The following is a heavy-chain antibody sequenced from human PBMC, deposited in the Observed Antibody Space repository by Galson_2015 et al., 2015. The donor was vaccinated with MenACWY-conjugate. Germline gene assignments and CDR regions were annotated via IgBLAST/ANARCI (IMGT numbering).Heavy chain of an antibody. Sequence: SVKVSCKASGYTFTDYYMHWVRQAPGQGLEWMGWINPNSGGTNYAQKFQGWVTRTRDTSASTAYMELSSLRSEDTAVYYCARDNIVVAPATPVYYYMDVWGKGTTVTVSS. CDR1: GYTFTDYY. D-gene: IGHD2-2*01. V-gene: IGHV1-2*04. CDR3: ARDNIVVAPATPVYYYMDV. CDR2: INPNSGGT. J-gene: IGHJ6*03.